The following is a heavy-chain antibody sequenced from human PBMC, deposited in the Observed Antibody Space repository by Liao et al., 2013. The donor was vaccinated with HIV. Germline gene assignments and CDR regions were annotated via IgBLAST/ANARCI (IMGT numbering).Heavy chain of an antibody. CDR1: GGSISSAGYY. CDR2: IYTSGNT. Sequence: QVQLQESGPGLVKPSQTLSLTCTVSGGSISSAGYYWNWIRQPAGKGLEWIGRIYTSGNTNSNPSLKSRVTISVDTSKNQFSLKLSSVTAADTAVYYCASGGTTYYYMDVWGKGTTVTVSS. J-gene: IGHJ6*03. CDR3: ASGGTTYYYMDV. V-gene: IGHV4-61*02. D-gene: IGHD4-17*01.